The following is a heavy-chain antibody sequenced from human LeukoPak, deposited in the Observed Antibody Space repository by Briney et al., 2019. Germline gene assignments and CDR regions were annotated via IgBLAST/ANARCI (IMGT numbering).Heavy chain of an antibody. V-gene: IGHV1-18*01. CDR1: GYTFTSYG. Sequence: GASVKVSCKASGYTFTSYGISWVRQAPGQGLEWMGWISAYNGNTNYAQKLQGRVTMTTDTSTSTAYMELRSLRSDDTAVYYCARPPPPGIAALYYFDYWGQGTLVTVSS. CDR2: ISAYNGNT. CDR3: ARPPPPGIAALYYFDY. D-gene: IGHD6-6*01. J-gene: IGHJ4*02.